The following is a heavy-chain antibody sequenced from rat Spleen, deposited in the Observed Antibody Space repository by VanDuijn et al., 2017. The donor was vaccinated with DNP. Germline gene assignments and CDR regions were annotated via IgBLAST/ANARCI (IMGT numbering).Heavy chain of an antibody. V-gene: IGHV5-19*01. CDR3: TAKLPFDY. Sequence: EVQLVESGGDLVQPGRSLKLSCATSGFTFSNYGMAWVRQAPTKGLEWVASITNSGGSTYYRDSVKGRFTISRDNAKSTLYLQMDSLRSEDTATYYCTAKLPFDYWGQGVMVTVSS. J-gene: IGHJ2*01. CDR2: ITNSGGST. CDR1: GFTFSNYG.